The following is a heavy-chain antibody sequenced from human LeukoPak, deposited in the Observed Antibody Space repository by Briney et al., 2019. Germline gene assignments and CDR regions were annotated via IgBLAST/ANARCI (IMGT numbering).Heavy chain of an antibody. D-gene: IGHD3-10*01. CDR1: GYTLTDYY. J-gene: IGHJ4*02. Sequence: ASVKVSCKASGYTLTDYYMHWVRQAPGQGLEWMGWINPNSGGTYYAQKFQGRVTVTTDTSISTAYMELSRLRSDDTAIYYCARASDKSGSGSYPGYWGQGTLVTVSS. CDR2: INPNSGGT. CDR3: ARASDKSGSGSYPGY. V-gene: IGHV1-2*02.